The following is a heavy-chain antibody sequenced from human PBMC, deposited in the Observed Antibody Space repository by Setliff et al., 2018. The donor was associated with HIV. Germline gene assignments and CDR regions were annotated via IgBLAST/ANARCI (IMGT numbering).Heavy chain of an antibody. CDR3: ARRIDDSGSFPDKNWFDT. Sequence: SVKVSCKASGGTFSRYTITWVRQAPGQGLEWMGGIIPIFGTANYAQKFQVRVTMTADESTSTAHMELSSLRSEDTAVYYCARRIDDSGSFPDKNWFDTWGQGSLVTAPQ. V-gene: IGHV1-69*13. CDR2: IIPIFGTA. D-gene: IGHD3-10*01. J-gene: IGHJ5*02. CDR1: GGTFSRYT.